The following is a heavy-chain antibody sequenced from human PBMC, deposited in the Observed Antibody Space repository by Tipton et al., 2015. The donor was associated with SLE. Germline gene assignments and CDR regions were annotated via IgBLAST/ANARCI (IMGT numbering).Heavy chain of an antibody. CDR3: ARERRGYFDY. J-gene: IGHJ4*02. CDR1: GFTFSSYA. D-gene: IGHD5-24*01. Sequence: SLRLSCAASGFTFSSYAMHWVRQAPGKGLEGGAVISYDGSKKYYADSVKGRFTISRDNSKNTLYLQMNSLRAEDTAVYYCARERRGYFDYWGQGTLVTVSS. V-gene: IGHV3-30*04. CDR2: ISYDGSKK.